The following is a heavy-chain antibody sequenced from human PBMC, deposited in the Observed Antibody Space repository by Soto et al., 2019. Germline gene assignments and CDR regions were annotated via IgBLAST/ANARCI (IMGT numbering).Heavy chain of an antibody. V-gene: IGHV5-51*01. Sequence: EVQLVQSGAEPIKPGASPKICCKGDGYSFTSYCIGGVRQMPGKGLGWLGIIYPGDSDTRYSPSFHGQVTISAYKSISTAYLQWSSLKASGTAMYDCAIHEVGASYFEYWGQGTLVPVCS. CDR3: AIHEVGASYFEY. CDR1: GYSFTSYC. CDR2: IYPGDSDT. D-gene: IGHD2-15*01. J-gene: IGHJ4*02.